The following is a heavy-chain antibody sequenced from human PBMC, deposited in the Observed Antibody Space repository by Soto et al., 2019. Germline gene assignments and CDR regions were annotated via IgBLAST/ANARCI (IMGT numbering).Heavy chain of an antibody. V-gene: IGHV1-18*01. CDR1: GGTFSSYA. D-gene: IGHD3-10*01. Sequence: ASVKVSCKASGGTFSSYAISWVRQAPGQGLEWMGWISAYNGNTNYAQKLQGRVTMTTDTSTSTAYMELRSLRSDDTAVYYCARDVVRGDNWFDPWGQGTLVTVSS. J-gene: IGHJ5*02. CDR2: ISAYNGNT. CDR3: ARDVVRGDNWFDP.